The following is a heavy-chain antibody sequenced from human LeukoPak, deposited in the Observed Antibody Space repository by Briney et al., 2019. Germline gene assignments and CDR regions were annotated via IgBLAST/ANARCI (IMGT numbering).Heavy chain of an antibody. J-gene: IGHJ4*02. CDR1: GFTFSSYA. Sequence: GGSLRLSCAASGFTFSSYAMSWVRQAPGKGLEWVSAISGSGGSTYYADSVKGRFTISRDNSKNTLYLQMNSLRAEDTAVYYCAKKGIDGGGYDLDYWGQGTLVTVSS. V-gene: IGHV3-23*01. CDR2: ISGSGGST. CDR3: AKKGIDGGGYDLDY. D-gene: IGHD5-12*01.